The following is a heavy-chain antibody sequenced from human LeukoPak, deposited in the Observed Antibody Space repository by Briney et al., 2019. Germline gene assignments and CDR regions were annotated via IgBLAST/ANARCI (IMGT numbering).Heavy chain of an antibody. J-gene: IGHJ3*02. V-gene: IGHV3-21*01. Sequence: GGSLRLSCAASGFTFSNAWMNWVRQAPGKGLEWVSSISSSSSYIYYADSVKGRFTISRDNAKNSLYLQMNSLRAEDTAVYYCARNTMRVAFDIWGQGTMVTVSS. D-gene: IGHD3-22*01. CDR3: ARNTMRVAFDI. CDR2: ISSSSSYI. CDR1: GFTFSNAW.